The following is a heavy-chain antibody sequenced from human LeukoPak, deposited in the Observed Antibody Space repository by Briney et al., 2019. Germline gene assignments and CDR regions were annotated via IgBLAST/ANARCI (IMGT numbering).Heavy chain of an antibody. CDR3: ARSTAGLDY. D-gene: IGHD5-18*01. Sequence: AGGSLRLSCTASGFTFENYALHWVRQAPGKGLEWVSGISWNSDTIDYADSVKGRFTVSRDNAKNSLFLQMNSLRVEDTAVYYCARSTAGLDYWGQGTLVTVSS. CDR2: ISWNSDTI. CDR1: GFTFENYA. J-gene: IGHJ4*02. V-gene: IGHV3-9*01.